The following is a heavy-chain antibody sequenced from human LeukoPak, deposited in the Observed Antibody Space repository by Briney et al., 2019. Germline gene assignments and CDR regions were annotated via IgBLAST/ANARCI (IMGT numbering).Heavy chain of an antibody. CDR1: GYIFTNSW. J-gene: IGHJ4*02. Sequence: GESLKISCKGSGYIFTNSWIAWVRQMPGKGLEWMGVIYPGNSDTRYSPSFQGQVTISADKSISTAYLQWSSLKASDTAMYYCARHEATMVRGVMPFDYWGQGTLVTVSS. V-gene: IGHV5-51*01. D-gene: IGHD3-10*01. CDR2: IYPGNSDT. CDR3: ARHEATMVRGVMPFDY.